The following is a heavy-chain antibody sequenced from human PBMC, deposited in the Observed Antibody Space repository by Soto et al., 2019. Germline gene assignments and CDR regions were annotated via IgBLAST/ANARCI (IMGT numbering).Heavy chain of an antibody. CDR2: ISGSGGST. CDR3: ARQPTAMAPYFDN. CDR1: GFAFSNYA. V-gene: IGHV3-23*01. Sequence: EVQLLESGGGLVQPGGSLRLSCAASGFAFSNYAMNWVRQAPGKGLEWVSFISGSGGSTYYADSVKGRFTISRDNSKNTLFLQMNSTRAEDTAVYYCARQPTAMAPYFDNWGQGPLVTVSS. D-gene: IGHD5-18*01. J-gene: IGHJ4*02.